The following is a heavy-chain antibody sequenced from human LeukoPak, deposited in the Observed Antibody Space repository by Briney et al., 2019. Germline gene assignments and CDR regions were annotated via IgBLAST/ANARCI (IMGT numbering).Heavy chain of an antibody. CDR1: GFTFSSYS. CDR2: ISSSGSTI. Sequence: GGSLRLSCAASGFTFSSYSMNWVRQAPGKGLEWVSYISSSGSTIYYADSVKGRFTISRDNAKNSLYLQMNSLRAEDTAVYYCARVEDYGDYGALNYYYGMDVWGKGTTVTVSS. V-gene: IGHV3-48*04. CDR3: ARVEDYGDYGALNYYYGMDV. J-gene: IGHJ6*04. D-gene: IGHD4-17*01.